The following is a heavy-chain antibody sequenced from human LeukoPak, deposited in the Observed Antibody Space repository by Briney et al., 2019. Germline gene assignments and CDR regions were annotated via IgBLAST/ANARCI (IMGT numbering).Heavy chain of an antibody. CDR1: GFTFSNYA. CDR2: ISSGGTYE. CDR3: ARDSTYYYDSGSSRPHYFDN. J-gene: IGHJ4*02. V-gene: IGHV3-30*01. Sequence: PGGSLRLSCAASGFTFSNYAMHWVRQAPGKGLEWVSLISSGGTYEYYADSVKGRFTISRDNSKNTLYLQLNSLRAEDTAVYCCARDSTYYYDSGSSRPHYFDNWGQGTLVTVSS. D-gene: IGHD3-10*01.